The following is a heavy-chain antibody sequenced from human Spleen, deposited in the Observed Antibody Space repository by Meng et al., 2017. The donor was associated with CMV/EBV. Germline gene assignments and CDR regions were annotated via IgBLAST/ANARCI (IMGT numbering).Heavy chain of an antibody. CDR1: GFTFSSYG. CDR3: AKDQDSSGWYGPFYDMDV. J-gene: IGHJ6*02. V-gene: IGHV3-30*02. Sequence: GESLKISCAASGFTFSSYGMHWVRQAPGKGLEWVAFIRYDGSNKYYADSVKGRFTISRDNSKNTLYLQMNSLRAEDTAVYYCAKDQDSSGWYGPFYDMDVWGQGTTVTVSS. CDR2: IRYDGSNK. D-gene: IGHD6-19*01.